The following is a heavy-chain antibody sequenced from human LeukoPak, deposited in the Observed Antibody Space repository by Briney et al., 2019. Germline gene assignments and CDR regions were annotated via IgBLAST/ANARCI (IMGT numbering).Heavy chain of an antibody. CDR3: VRQTYGSGSYYNLDC. Sequence: SETLSLTCTVSGGSISSSTHYWGWIRQPPGKGLEWIGAIYYSGSTYYNPSLKSRATISVDTSKNQFSLKLGSVTAADTAVYYCVRQTYGSGSYYNLDCWGQGTLVTVSS. D-gene: IGHD3-10*01. V-gene: IGHV4-39*01. J-gene: IGHJ4*02. CDR2: IYYSGST. CDR1: GGSISSSTHY.